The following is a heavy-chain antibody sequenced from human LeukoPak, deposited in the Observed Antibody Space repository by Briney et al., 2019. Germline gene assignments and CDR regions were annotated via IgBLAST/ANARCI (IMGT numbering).Heavy chain of an antibody. Sequence: PSETLSLTCAVYGGSFSGYYWSWIRQPPGKGLEWIGEINHSGSTNYNPSLKSRVTISVDTPKNQFSLKLSSVTAADTAVYYCASHVYNYGWRRPGYYWGQGTLVTVSS. J-gene: IGHJ4*02. CDR3: ASHVYNYGWRRPGYY. CDR2: INHSGST. CDR1: GGSFSGYY. V-gene: IGHV4-34*01. D-gene: IGHD5-24*01.